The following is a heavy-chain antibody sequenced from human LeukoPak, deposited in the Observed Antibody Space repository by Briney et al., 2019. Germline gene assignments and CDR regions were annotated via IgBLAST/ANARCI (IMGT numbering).Heavy chain of an antibody. Sequence: SETLSLTCTASGGSISSYYWSWIRQPAGKGLEWIGRIYTSGSTNYNPSLKSRVTMSVDTSKNQFSLKLSSVTAADTAVYYCASTMVRGDVDWFDPWGQGTLVTVSS. CDR2: IYTSGST. J-gene: IGHJ5*02. CDR1: GGSISSYY. V-gene: IGHV4-4*07. D-gene: IGHD3-10*01. CDR3: ASTMVRGDVDWFDP.